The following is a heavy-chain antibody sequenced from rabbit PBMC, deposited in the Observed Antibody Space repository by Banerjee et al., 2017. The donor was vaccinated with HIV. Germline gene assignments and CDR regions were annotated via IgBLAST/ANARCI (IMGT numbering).Heavy chain of an antibody. J-gene: IGHJ4*01. V-gene: IGHV1S45*01. CDR1: GFSFSSNW. Sequence: QQQLEESGGGLVKPGGTLTLTCTVSGFSFSSNWICWVRQAPGKGLEWIACIDTNDGDTDYANWPKGRFTISKASSTTVTLQMTSLTAADTATYFCARSVTGRGYYGAIGLWGPGTLVTVS. CDR2: IDTNDGDT. CDR3: ARSVTGRGYYGAIGL. D-gene: IGHD1-1*01.